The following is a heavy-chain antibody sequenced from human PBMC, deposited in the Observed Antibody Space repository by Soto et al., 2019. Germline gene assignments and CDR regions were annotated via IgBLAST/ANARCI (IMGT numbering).Heavy chain of an antibody. D-gene: IGHD2-15*01. CDR3: ARGGRRKTYCSGGSCYQGVFDY. CDR1: GFTFSSYW. Sequence: GVSLGLSFAASGFTFSSYWMSWVRQAPGQGLEWVANIKQDGSEKYYVDSVKGRFTISRDNAKNSLYLQMNSLRAEDTAVYYCARGGRRKTYCSGGSCYQGVFDYWGQGTLVTVSS. CDR2: IKQDGSEK. J-gene: IGHJ4*02. V-gene: IGHV3-7*01.